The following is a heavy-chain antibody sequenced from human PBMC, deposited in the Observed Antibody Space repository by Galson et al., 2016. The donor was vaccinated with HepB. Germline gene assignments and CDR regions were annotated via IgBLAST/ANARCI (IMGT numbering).Heavy chain of an antibody. Sequence: SLRLSCAASGFTFSSYAMSWVRQAPGKGLEWVSVISAASNTYYTDSVKGRFTISRDNSKTTLCLEMNSLRDEDTAVYYCAKDYPQPPWWWGQGTLVTVSS. V-gene: IGHV3-23*01. CDR1: GFTFSSYA. J-gene: IGHJ4*02. CDR2: ISAASNT. CDR3: AKDYPQPPWW. D-gene: IGHD2-15*01.